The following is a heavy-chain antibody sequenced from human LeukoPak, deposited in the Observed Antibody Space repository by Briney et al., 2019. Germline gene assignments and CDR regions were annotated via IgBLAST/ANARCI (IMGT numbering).Heavy chain of an antibody. CDR1: GFTFSSYA. J-gene: IGHJ3*02. D-gene: IGHD3-16*01. V-gene: IGHV3-23*01. CDR2: ISGSGGST. Sequence: GGSLRLSCAASGFTFSSYAMSWVRQAPGKGLEWVSAISGSGGSTYYADSVKGRFTISRDNSKNTLYLQMNSLRAEDTAVYYCAKRPAMITFGGVGLDAFDIWGQGTMVTVSS. CDR3: AKRPAMITFGGVGLDAFDI.